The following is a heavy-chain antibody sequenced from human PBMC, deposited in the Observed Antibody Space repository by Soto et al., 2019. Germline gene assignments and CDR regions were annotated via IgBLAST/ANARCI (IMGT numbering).Heavy chain of an antibody. J-gene: IGHJ4*02. CDR1: GYTFTSSY. V-gene: IGHV1-46*03. D-gene: IGHD2-2*01. Sequence: SIKVSCKASGYTFTSSYMHSVRHAPGQGLERMGIINPSGGSTSDAHKFQGRVTMTRDTSTSTVYMELSSLRSEDMAVYFCSSARNIVVVPIATREYYFDFRGKGTLVHVFS. CDR2: INPSGGST. CDR3: SSARNIVVVPIATREYYFDF.